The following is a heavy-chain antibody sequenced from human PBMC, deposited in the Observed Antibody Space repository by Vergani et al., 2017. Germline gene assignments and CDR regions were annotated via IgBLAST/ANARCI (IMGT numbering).Heavy chain of an antibody. CDR1: GGTFSSYA. J-gene: IGHJ4*02. Sequence: QVQLVQSGAEVTKPGSSVKVFCKASGGTFSSYAISWVRQAPGQGLEWMGRIIPIFGTANYAQKFQGRVTITADESTSTAYMELSSLRSEDTAVYYCARDPPYSSGWYYFDYWGQGTLVTVSS. CDR3: ARDPPYSSGWYYFDY. CDR2: IIPIFGTA. D-gene: IGHD6-19*01. V-gene: IGHV1-69*13.